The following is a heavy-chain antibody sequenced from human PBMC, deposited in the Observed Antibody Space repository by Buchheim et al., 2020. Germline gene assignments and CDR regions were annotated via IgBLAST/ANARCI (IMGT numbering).Heavy chain of an antibody. J-gene: IGHJ4*02. V-gene: IGHV4-59*08. CDR2: IHYSGST. CDR1: GGSISSYY. CDR3: ARQGHHGDYDN. D-gene: IGHD4-17*01. Sequence: QVQLQESGPGLVKPSETLSLTCTVSGGSISSYYWSWIRQPPGGGLEFIAFIHYSGSTNYNPSLKSRLTISLDTPKHQFYLKVSSVTAADTAVYYCARQGHHGDYDNWGQGTL.